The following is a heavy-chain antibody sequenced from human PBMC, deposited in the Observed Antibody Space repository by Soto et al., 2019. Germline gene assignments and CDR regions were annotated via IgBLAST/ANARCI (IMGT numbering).Heavy chain of an antibody. CDR3: AKDRRPVAEANYFDY. V-gene: IGHV3-30*18. CDR2: ISYDGSNK. Sequence: QVQLVESGGGVVQPGRSLRLSCAASGFTFSSYGMHWVRQAPGKGLEWVAVISYDGSNKYYADSVKGRFTISRDNSKNTLYLQMNSLRAEDTAVYYCAKDRRPVAEANYFDYWGQGTLVTVSS. CDR1: GFTFSSYG. D-gene: IGHD6-19*01. J-gene: IGHJ4*02.